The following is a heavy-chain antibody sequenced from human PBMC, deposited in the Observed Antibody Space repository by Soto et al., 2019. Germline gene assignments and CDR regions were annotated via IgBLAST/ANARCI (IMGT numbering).Heavy chain of an antibody. CDR3: ARDRGYPETYGMDV. J-gene: IGHJ6*02. D-gene: IGHD3-10*01. V-gene: IGHV4-59*01. CDR1: GGSISSYY. CDR2: IYYSGST. Sequence: QVQLQESGPGLVKPSETLSLTCTVSGGSISSYYWSWIRQPPGKGLEWIGYIYYSGSTNYNPSLKSRVPISVDTSKNQFSRKLSSVTAADTAVYYCARDRGYPETYGMDVWGQGTTVTVSS.